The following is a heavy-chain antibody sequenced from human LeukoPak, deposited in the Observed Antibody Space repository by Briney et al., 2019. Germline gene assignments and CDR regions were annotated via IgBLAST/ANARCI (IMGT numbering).Heavy chain of an antibody. D-gene: IGHD1-20*01. V-gene: IGHV3-23*01. CDR2: ISGSGGST. CDR3: AKEGAEGNWNELGFDP. J-gene: IGHJ5*02. CDR1: GFTFSSYA. Sequence: GGFLRLSCAASGFTFSSYAMSWVRQAPGKGLEWVSAISGSGGSTYYADSVKGRFTISRDNSKSTLYLQMNSLRAEDTAVYYCAKEGAEGNWNELGFDPWGQGTLVTVSS.